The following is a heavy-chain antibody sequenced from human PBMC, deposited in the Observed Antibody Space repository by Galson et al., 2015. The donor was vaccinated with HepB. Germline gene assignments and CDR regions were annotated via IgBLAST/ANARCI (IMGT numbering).Heavy chain of an antibody. CDR3: AKARANWGLDIDY. J-gene: IGHJ4*02. Sequence: ETLSLTCAVSGDSISNDRWWSWVRQPPGEGLEWIGEAYHSGGTNYRPSLKSRVTISVDKSKNQFSLKPNSVTAADTAVYYCAKARANWGLDIDYWGQGTLVTVSS. CDR2: AYHSGGT. D-gene: IGHD7-27*01. CDR1: GDSISNDRW. V-gene: IGHV4-4*02.